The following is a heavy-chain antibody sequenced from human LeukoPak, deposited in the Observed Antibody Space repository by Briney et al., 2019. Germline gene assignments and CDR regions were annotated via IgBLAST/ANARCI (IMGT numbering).Heavy chain of an antibody. CDR1: GFTVSSTY. V-gene: IGHV3-53*01. Sequence: GGSLRLSCAASGFTVSSTYMSWVRQAPGKGLEWVSVIYSGGNIYYIDSVKGRFTISRDTSKNTLYLQMNSLRAEDTAVYFCASRHCSGGGCYFAGADPFDYWGQGTLVTVSS. CDR3: ASRHCSGGGCYFAGADPFDY. J-gene: IGHJ4*02. CDR2: IYSGGNI. D-gene: IGHD2-15*01.